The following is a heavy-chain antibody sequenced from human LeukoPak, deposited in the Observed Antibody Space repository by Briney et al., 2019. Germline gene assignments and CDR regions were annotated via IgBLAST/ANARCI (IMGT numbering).Heavy chain of an antibody. CDR3: AKSPTTGYSSSANWFDP. Sequence: GGSLRLSCAASGFTFSSYAMGWVRQAPGKGLEWVSAISGSGGSTYYADSVKGRFTISRDNSKNTLYLQMNSLRAEDTAVYYCAKSPTTGYSSSANWFDPWGQGTLVTVSS. CDR2: ISGSGGST. J-gene: IGHJ5*02. CDR1: GFTFSSYA. D-gene: IGHD6-13*01. V-gene: IGHV3-23*01.